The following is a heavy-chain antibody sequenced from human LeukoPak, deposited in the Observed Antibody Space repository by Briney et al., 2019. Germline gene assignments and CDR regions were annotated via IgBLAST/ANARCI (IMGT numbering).Heavy chain of an antibody. CDR3: AKSMTLQWRGFFDL. J-gene: IGHJ2*01. V-gene: IGHV3-23*01. D-gene: IGHD6-19*01. CDR1: GFTFSTYA. Sequence: GGSLRLSCAASGFTFSTYAMSWVRQAPGKGLEWVATISDSGANTYYADSVRGRFTISRDNSKNTLYLQKNSLRADDTAIYYCAKSMTLQWRGFFDLWGRGTHVTVSS. CDR2: ISDSGANT.